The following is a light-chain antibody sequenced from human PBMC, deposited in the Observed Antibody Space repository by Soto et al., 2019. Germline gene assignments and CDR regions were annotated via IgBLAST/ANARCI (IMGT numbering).Light chain of an antibody. V-gene: IGKV1-27*01. Sequence: DIQMTQSPSSLSASVGDRVTITCRASQDSSVYLAWYQQKPGKVPKLLIYAASTLQSGVPSRFSGSGSGTDFTLTISSLQPEDVATYYCQKDNTAPLTFGQGTRLEIK. J-gene: IGKJ5*01. CDR1: QDSSVY. CDR2: AAS. CDR3: QKDNTAPLT.